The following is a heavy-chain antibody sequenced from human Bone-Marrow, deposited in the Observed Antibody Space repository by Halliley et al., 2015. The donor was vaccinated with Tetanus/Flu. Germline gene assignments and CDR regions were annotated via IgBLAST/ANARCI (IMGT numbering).Heavy chain of an antibody. J-gene: IGHJ5*02. CDR2: INSDGSGT. Sequence: SLRLSCADSGFSLSTYWMHWVRQAPGKGLVWVSRINSDGSGTSYADSVKGRFTISRDNAKNTLYLQMNSLRAEDTAMYYCARPSLENGPRTWFDPWGQGSLVTVSS. CDR3: ARPSLENGPRTWFDP. V-gene: IGHV3-74*01. CDR1: GFSLSTYW. D-gene: IGHD1-1*01.